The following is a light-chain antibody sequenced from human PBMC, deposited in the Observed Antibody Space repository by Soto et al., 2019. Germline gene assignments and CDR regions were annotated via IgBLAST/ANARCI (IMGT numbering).Light chain of an antibody. CDR2: EVT. V-gene: IGLV2-8*01. CDR1: SSDVGGYNY. J-gene: IGLJ2*01. Sequence: SVLTQPPSASGSPGQSVTISCTGTSSDVGGYNYVSWFQQHPGKAPKLIIYEVTKRPSGVPDRFSGSKSGNTASLTVSGLQGEDEPDYYCNSYAGSNNVIFGGGTKVTVL. CDR3: NSYAGSNNVI.